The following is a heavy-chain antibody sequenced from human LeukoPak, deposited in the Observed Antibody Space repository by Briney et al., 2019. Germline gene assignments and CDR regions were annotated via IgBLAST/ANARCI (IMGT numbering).Heavy chain of an antibody. V-gene: IGHV3-23*01. CDR2: ISGSGGST. D-gene: IGHD5-24*01. J-gene: IGHJ4*02. CDR1: GFTFSSYA. CDR3: VKAEVEMATISNFDY. Sequence: SGGSLRLSCAASGFTFSSYAMSWVRQAPGKGLEWVSAISGSGGSTYYADSVKGRFTISRDNSKNTLYLQMNSLRAEDTAVYYCVKAEVEMATISNFDYWGQGTLVTVSS.